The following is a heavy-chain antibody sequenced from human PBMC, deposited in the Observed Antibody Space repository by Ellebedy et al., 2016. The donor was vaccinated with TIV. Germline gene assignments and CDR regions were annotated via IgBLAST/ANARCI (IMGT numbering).Heavy chain of an antibody. J-gene: IGHJ1*01. D-gene: IGHD4-23*01. V-gene: IGHV3-23*01. CDR3: ARDYGGNSIYFHH. CDR1: GFTFSSYA. CDR2: ISGSGGST. Sequence: GGSLRLXXAASGFTFSSYAMSWVRQAPGKGLEWVSAISGSGGSTYYADSVKGRFTMSRDNAKNSRYLQMNSLRAEDTAVYYCARDYGGNSIYFHHWGQGTLVTVSS.